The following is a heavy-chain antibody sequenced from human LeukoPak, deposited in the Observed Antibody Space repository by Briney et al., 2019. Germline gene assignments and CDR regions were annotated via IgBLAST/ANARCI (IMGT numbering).Heavy chain of an antibody. CDR2: IKQDGSEK. Sequence: PGGSLRLSCAASGFTFSSYWMSWVRQAPGKGLEWVANIKQDGSEKYYVDSVKGRFTISRDNAKNSLYLQMNSLRAEDTAVYYRARDMGVRPLGYYYYYMDVWGKGTTVTVSS. CDR3: ARDMGVRPLGYYYYYMDV. J-gene: IGHJ6*03. D-gene: IGHD3-16*01. V-gene: IGHV3-7*01. CDR1: GFTFSSYW.